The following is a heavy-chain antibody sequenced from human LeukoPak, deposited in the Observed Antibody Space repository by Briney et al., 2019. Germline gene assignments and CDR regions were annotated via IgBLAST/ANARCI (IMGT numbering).Heavy chain of an antibody. D-gene: IGHD6-13*01. V-gene: IGHV3-53*01. Sequence: GGSLRLSCAASGFTVSSNYMSWVRQAPGKRLEWVSVIYSGGSTYYADSVKGRFTISRDNSKNTLYLQMNSLRAGDTAVYYCAKSRGSSSWYPLGNYYYYYMDVWGKGTTVTVSS. CDR1: GFTVSSNY. J-gene: IGHJ6*03. CDR3: AKSRGSSSWYPLGNYYYYYMDV. CDR2: IYSGGST.